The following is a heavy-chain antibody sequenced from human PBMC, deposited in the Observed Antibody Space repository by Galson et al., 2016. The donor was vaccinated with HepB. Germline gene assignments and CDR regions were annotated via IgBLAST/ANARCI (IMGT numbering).Heavy chain of an antibody. J-gene: IGHJ4*02. CDR2: IRDIGNSYAT. V-gene: IGHV3-73*01. Sequence: SLRLSCAASGFTFSESGIHWVRQASGKGLEWIGRIRDIGNSYATAYAASVEGRFTISRDDSKNTAYLRMNSLKTEDTAVYYCARFRPLTSHYGNTEQPEHWGQGTLVTVSS. CDR1: GFTFSESG. D-gene: IGHD3-10*01. CDR3: ARFRPLTSHYGNTEQPEH.